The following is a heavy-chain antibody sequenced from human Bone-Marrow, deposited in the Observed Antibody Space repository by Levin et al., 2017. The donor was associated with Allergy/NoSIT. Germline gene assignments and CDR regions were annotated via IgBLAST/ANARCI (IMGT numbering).Heavy chain of an antibody. CDR2: ISWNSGSI. D-gene: IGHD2-15*01. V-gene: IGHV3-9*01. Sequence: GGSLRLSCAASGFTFDDYAMHWVRQAPGKGLEWVSGISWNSGSIGYADSVKGRFTISRDNAKNSLYLQMNSLRAEDTALYYCAKDPHKDIVVVVAATLFDYWGQGTLVTVSS. J-gene: IGHJ4*02. CDR3: AKDPHKDIVVVVAATLFDY. CDR1: GFTFDDYA.